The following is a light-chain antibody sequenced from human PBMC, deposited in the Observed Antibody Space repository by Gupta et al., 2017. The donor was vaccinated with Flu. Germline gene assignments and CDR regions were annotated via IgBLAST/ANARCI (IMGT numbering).Light chain of an antibody. V-gene: IGLV2-14*01. CDR2: DVT. CDR3: SSCTSSTTLV. Sequence: TSSDIASYNYVSWYQQHPGKAPKLLIYDVTNRPSGISNRFSGPKSGDTASLTISGLQGEDEADYYCSSCTSSTTLVFGGGTKLTVL. CDR1: SSDIASYNY. J-gene: IGLJ2*01.